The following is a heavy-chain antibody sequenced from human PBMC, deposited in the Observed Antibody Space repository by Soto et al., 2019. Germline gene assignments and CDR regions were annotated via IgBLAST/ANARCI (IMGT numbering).Heavy chain of an antibody. J-gene: IGHJ4*02. Sequence: TGGSLRLSCAASGFTFSSYAMSWVRQAPGKGLEWVSAISGSGGSTYYADSVKGRFTISRDNSKNTLYLQMNSLRAEDTAVYYWEKGGLLGPGRNYFDCGGKETLVPVSS. CDR1: GFTFSSYA. CDR2: ISGSGGST. V-gene: IGHV3-23*01. D-gene: IGHD3-16*01. CDR3: EKGGLLGPGRNYFDC.